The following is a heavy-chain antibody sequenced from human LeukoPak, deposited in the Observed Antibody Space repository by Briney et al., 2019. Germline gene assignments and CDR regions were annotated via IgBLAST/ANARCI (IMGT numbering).Heavy chain of an antibody. CDR3: AKDVREGWLRFECRFDI. J-gene: IGHJ3*02. V-gene: IGHV3-23*01. CDR2: ISGSGGST. Sequence: HSGGSLRLSCAASGFTFSSYAMSWVRQAPGKGLEWVSAISGSGGSTYYADSVKGRFTISRDNSKNTLYLQMNSLRAEDTAVYYCAKDVREGWLRFECRFDIWGQGTMVTVSS. CDR1: GFTFSSYA. D-gene: IGHD5-12*01.